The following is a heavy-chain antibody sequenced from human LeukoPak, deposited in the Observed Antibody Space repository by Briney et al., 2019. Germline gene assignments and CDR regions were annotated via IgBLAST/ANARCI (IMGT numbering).Heavy chain of an antibody. CDR3: ASSTVYDSSDTDY. V-gene: IGHV3-30*02. CDR2: IRYDGSYK. CDR1: GFTFSSYG. Sequence: PGGSLRLSCAASGFTFSSYGMHWVRQAPGKGLEWVAFIRYDGSYKYYADSVKGRFTISRDNSKNTLYLQMNSLRAEDTAVYYCASSTVYDSSDTDYWGQGTLVTVSS. J-gene: IGHJ4*02. D-gene: IGHD3-22*01.